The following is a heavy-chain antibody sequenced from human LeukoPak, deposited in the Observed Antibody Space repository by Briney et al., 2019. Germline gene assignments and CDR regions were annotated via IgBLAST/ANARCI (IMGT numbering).Heavy chain of an antibody. CDR1: GFTFSSCG. D-gene: IGHD6-13*01. J-gene: IGHJ5*02. CDR2: IWYDGSNK. Sequence: GGSLRLSCAASGFTFSSCGMHWVRQAPGKGLEWVAVIWYDGSNKYYADSMKGRFTISRDNSKNTLYLQMNSLRAEDTAVYYCARAPSSSSNWFDPWGQGTLVTVSS. CDR3: ARAPSSSSNWFDP. V-gene: IGHV3-33*01.